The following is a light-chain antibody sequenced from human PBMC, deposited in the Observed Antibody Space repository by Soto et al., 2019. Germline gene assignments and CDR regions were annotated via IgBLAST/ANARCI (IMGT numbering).Light chain of an antibody. CDR3: QQYGSSRFT. CDR2: GAS. Sequence: EIVLTQSPGTLSLSPGERATLSCRASQSVSSSYLAWYQQKPGQAPRLLIYGASSRATGIPDRFSGSGSGTDFTLTISRPEPEDFAVYYCQQYGSSRFTFGGGTKVDI. CDR1: QSVSSSY. V-gene: IGKV3-20*01. J-gene: IGKJ4*01.